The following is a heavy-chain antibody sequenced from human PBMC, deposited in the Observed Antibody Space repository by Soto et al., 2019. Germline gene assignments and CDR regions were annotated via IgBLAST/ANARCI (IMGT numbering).Heavy chain of an antibody. CDR3: ARDSIAARLDYGMDV. CDR2: IYYSGST. V-gene: IGHV4-59*01. D-gene: IGHD6-6*01. J-gene: IGHJ6*02. Sequence: ETLSLTCTVSGGSISSYYWSWIRQPPGKGLEWIGYIYYSGSTNYNPSLKSRVTISVDTSKNQFSLKLSSVTAADTAVYYCARDSIAARLDYGMDVWGQGTTVTVSS. CDR1: GGSISSYY.